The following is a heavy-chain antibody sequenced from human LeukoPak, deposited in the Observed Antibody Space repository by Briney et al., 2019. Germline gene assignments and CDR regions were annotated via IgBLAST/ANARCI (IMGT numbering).Heavy chain of an antibody. V-gene: IGHV1-69*05. CDR2: IIPIFGTA. CDR1: GGTFSSYA. D-gene: IGHD2-8*02. CDR3: AKQEANTDWFDP. J-gene: IGHJ5*02. Sequence: SVKVSCKASGGTFSSYAISWVRQAPGQGLEWMGRIIPIFGTANYAQKFQGRVTITTDESTSTAYMELSGLRSEDTAVYYCAKQEANTDWFDPWGQGTLVTVSS.